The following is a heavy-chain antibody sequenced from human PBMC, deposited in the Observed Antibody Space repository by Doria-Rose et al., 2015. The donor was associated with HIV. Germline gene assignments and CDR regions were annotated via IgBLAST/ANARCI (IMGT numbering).Heavy chain of an antibody. CDR3: ASGRMGRYFDPYFDY. Sequence: QVQLVQSGAEVKKPGASVKVSCQASGNPPTTYDINWVRQASGPGLEWMGWMNPNSGNTGYAQKFQDRVTMTRNTSISAAYMELGNLTSDDAAVYYCASGRMGRYFDPYFDYWGQGTLVTVSS. D-gene: IGHD3-9*01. CDR2: MNPNSGNT. J-gene: IGHJ4*02. CDR1: GNPPTTYD. V-gene: IGHV1-8*01.